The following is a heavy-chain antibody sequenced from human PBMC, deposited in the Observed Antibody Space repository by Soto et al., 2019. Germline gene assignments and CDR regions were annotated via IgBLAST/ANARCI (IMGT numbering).Heavy chain of an antibody. D-gene: IGHD6-13*01. CDR3: AHRRGIAAIATFDY. CDR2: IYWNDDK. CDR1: GFSLKNSGVG. V-gene: IGHV2-5*01. J-gene: IGHJ4*02. Sequence: QITLEESGPSLVKPTQTLTLTCTFSGFSLKNSGVGVAWIRQPPRKALEWLALIYWNDDKRYSPTLKNRININKDTSKNQVVLTMTNMDTVDTGTYYCAHRRGIAAIATFDYGGQGMLVTVSS.